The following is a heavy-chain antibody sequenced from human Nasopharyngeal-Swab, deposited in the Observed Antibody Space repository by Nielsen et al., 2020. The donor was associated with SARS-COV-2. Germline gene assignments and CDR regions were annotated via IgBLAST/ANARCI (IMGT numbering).Heavy chain of an antibody. CDR1: GFTFSRYA. Sequence: GGSLKISCASSGFTFSRYAMHWVRQAPGKGLEWVAVISYDGSNKYYADSVKGRFTISRDNSKNTLYLQMNSLRAEDTAVYYCARAEVFDDSSGYWSLYYYYYRDVWGKGTTVTVSS. J-gene: IGHJ6*03. CDR2: ISYDGSNK. V-gene: IGHV3-30-3*01. CDR3: ARAEVFDDSSGYWSLYYYYYRDV. D-gene: IGHD3-22*01.